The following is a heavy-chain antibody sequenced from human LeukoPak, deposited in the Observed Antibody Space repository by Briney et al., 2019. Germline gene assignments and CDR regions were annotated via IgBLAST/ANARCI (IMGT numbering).Heavy chain of an antibody. Sequence: SETLSLTCSVSGGSITSSSYYWGCIRLSPEKGLECIGSIYYTGGTSYSPSLKSRVTMSVDTSKNQFSLILSSVTAADTAVYYCARHGGTRVTLVEVFYFDYWGQGTLVTVSS. CDR3: ARHGGTRVTLVEVFYFDY. J-gene: IGHJ4*02. V-gene: IGHV4-39*01. CDR1: GGSITSSSYY. D-gene: IGHD4-11*01. CDR2: IYYTGGT.